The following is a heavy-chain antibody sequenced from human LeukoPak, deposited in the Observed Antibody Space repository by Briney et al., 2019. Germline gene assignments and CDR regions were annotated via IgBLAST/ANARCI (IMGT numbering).Heavy chain of an antibody. V-gene: IGHV3-53*01. Sequence: PGESLRLSWAASANTVNSNDMIWVRKAPWKGLDWISVIYSGGSTHYADSVEGRITLSRDSSKNTLFLQMNSLRAEDTAVYYCARGGSYPIDPFDIWGQGTMVTV. D-gene: IGHD1-26*01. CDR1: ANTVNSND. J-gene: IGHJ3*02. CDR2: IYSGGST. CDR3: ARGGSYPIDPFDI.